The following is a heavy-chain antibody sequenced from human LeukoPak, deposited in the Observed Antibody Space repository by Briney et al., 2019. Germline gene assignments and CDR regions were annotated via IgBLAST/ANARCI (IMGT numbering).Heavy chain of an antibody. V-gene: IGHV1-46*01. D-gene: IGHD3-22*01. J-gene: IGHJ5*02. CDR1: GYTFTSYY. Sequence: ASVKVSCKASGYTFTSYYMHWVRQAPGQGPEWMGIINPSGGSTSYAQKFQGRVTMTRDTSTSTVYMELSSLRSEDTAVYYCARDAVSGSGYSFTGWFDPWGQGTLVTVSS. CDR3: ARDAVSGSGYSFTGWFDP. CDR2: INPSGGST.